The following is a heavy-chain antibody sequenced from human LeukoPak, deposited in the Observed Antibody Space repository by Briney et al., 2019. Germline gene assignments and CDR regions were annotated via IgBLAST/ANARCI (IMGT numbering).Heavy chain of an antibody. Sequence: SETLSLTCTVYGGSISSSSYYWGWIRQPPGNGLEWIGRIYYNGSTYYNPCLKSRVTISVDTPKSRFSRKLSSLTAADTAAYYCARLDYYGSGSIDYWGQGTLVTVSS. V-gene: IGHV4-39*01. CDR2: IYYNGST. D-gene: IGHD3-10*01. CDR3: ARLDYYGSGSIDY. J-gene: IGHJ4*02. CDR1: GGSISSSSYY.